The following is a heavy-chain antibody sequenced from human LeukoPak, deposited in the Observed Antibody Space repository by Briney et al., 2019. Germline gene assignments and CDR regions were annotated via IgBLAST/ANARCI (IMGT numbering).Heavy chain of an antibody. V-gene: IGHV3-7*01. CDR1: GFFLGRVW. CDR3: TKDRQGPNQYHMDV. Sequence: SGGSLRLSCAASGFFLGRVWVSWVRQAPGGGPEWVANINQDRRTTYYVASMKGRFTIFRDHAKNSLSLQMSSLRAEDTAVYYCTKDRQGPNQYHMDVWGKGTTVTVSS. CDR2: INQDRRTT. J-gene: IGHJ6*03.